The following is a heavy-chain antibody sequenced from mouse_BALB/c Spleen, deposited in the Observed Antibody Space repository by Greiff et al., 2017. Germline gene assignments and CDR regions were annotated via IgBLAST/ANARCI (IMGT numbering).Heavy chain of an antibody. CDR1: GYTFSSYW. J-gene: IGHJ1*01. CDR3: ARRRIGPLREGYFDV. D-gene: IGHD1-1*01. Sequence: QVQLQQSGAELMKPGASVKISCKATGYTFSSYWIEWVKQRPGHGLEWIGEILPGSGSTNYNEKFKGKATFTADTSSNTAYMQLSSLTSEDSAVYYCARRRIGPLREGYFDVWGAGTTVTVSS. V-gene: IGHV1-9*01. CDR2: ILPGSGST.